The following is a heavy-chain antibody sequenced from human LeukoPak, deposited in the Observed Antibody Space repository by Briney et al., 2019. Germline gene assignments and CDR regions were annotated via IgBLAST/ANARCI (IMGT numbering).Heavy chain of an antibody. Sequence: GGSLRLSCAASGFTFSSYSINWVRQAPGKGLEWVSSISSSSSYIYYADSVKGRFTISRDNAKNSLYLQMNSLRAEDTAVYYCARTGGIAAAGSVPVDYWGQGTLVTVSS. J-gene: IGHJ4*02. CDR1: GFTFSSYS. D-gene: IGHD6-13*01. V-gene: IGHV3-21*01. CDR3: ARTGGIAAAGSVPVDY. CDR2: ISSSSSYI.